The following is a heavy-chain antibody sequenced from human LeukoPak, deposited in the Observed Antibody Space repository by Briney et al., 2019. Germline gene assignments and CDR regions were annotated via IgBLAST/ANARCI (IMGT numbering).Heavy chain of an antibody. CDR3: GSGYSRTSQFDY. J-gene: IGHJ4*02. D-gene: IGHD6-13*01. Sequence: ASVKVSCKVSGYTLTELSMHWVRQAPGKGLEWMGGFDPEDGETIYAQKFQGRVTMTENTSTDTAYMELSSLRSEDTAVYYCGSGYSRTSQFDYWGQGTLVTVSS. CDR1: GYTLTELS. CDR2: FDPEDGET. V-gene: IGHV1-24*01.